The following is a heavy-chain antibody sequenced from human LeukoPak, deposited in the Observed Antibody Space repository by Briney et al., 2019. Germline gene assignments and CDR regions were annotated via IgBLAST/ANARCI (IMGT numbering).Heavy chain of an antibody. CDR1: GGSINSSNW. CDR2: IYHSGST. CDR3: AREVGRGLFDY. Sequence: SGTLSLTCAVSGGSINSSNWWSWVRQPPGKGLEWIGEIYHSGSTKYNPSLKSRVTISVDKSKYQFSLKLSSVTAADTAVYYCAREVGRGLFDYWGQGTLVTVSS. V-gene: IGHV4-4*02. D-gene: IGHD1-26*01. J-gene: IGHJ4*02.